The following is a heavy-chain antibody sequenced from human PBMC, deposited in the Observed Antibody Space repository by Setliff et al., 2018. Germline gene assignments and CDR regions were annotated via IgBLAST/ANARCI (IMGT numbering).Heavy chain of an antibody. CDR2: ITSSGGDT. CDR3: AKVLYPGVGYFYMDV. CDR1: GLTFSSYD. D-gene: IGHD3-10*01. J-gene: IGHJ6*03. Sequence: GGSLRLSCAASGLTFSSYDMNWVRQAPGEGLEWVSTITSSGGDTYYADSVKGRFIVSRDNSKSTLYLQMNSLRAEDTAIYYCAKVLYPGVGYFYMDVWGKGTTVTVSS. V-gene: IGHV3-23*01.